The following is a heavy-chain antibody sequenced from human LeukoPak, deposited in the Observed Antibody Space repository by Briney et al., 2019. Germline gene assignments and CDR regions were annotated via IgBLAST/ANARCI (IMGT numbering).Heavy chain of an antibody. D-gene: IGHD2-15*01. V-gene: IGHV1-69*04. CDR1: GGTFSSYA. CDR2: IIPILGIA. CDR3: ARGLGYCSGGSCPY. J-gene: IGHJ4*02. Sequence: SVKVSCKASGGTFSSYAISWVRQAPGQGLEWMGRIIPILGIANYAQKFQGRVTITADKSTSTAYMELSSLRFEDTAVYYCARGLGYCSGGSCPYWGQGTLVTVSS.